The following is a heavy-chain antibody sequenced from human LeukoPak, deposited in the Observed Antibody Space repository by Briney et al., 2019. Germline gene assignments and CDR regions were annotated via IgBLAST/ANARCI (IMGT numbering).Heavy chain of an antibody. V-gene: IGHV2-70*17. D-gene: IGHD2-2*01. CDR2: TDWCGDD. J-gene: IGHJ6*03. Sequence: ESGPTLVNPTQTLTLSCTFSGFSLSTIGMCVSWIRQPPGKALVWLARTDWCGDDFYSSYLKTRLTISKDTSKNQVVLTMTNMDPVDTATYYCARCLGVPIVVVPAEGYDYYYMDVWGKGTTVTISS. CDR1: GFSLSTIGMC. CDR3: ARCLGVPIVVVPAEGYDYYYMDV.